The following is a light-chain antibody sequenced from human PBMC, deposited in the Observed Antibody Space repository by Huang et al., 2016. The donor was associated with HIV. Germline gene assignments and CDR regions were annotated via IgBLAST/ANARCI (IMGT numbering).Light chain of an antibody. J-gene: IGKJ1*01. CDR1: QSVSSSY. V-gene: IGKV3-20*01. CDR3: QQYDSSPWT. CDR2: GAS. Sequence: IVLTQSPGTLSLSPGGRAILSCRASQSVSSSYLAWYQQKPGQAPRLLFYGASSRATGNPDRVSGSGYGTDFTLTISRLEPEDVAVYYCQQYDSSPWTFGQGTKVEIK.